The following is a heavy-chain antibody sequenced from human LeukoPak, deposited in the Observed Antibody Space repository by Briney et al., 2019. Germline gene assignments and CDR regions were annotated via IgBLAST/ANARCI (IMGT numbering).Heavy chain of an antibody. D-gene: IGHD4-17*01. V-gene: IGHV1-18*01. CDR2: ISAYNGNT. CDR3: ARDLLVTTVTPRINWFDP. Sequence: GASVKVSCKASGYTFTSYGISWVRQVPGQGLEWMGWISAYNGNTNYAQKLQGRVTMTTDTSTSAAYMELRSLRSDDTAVYYCARDLLVTTVTPRINWFDPWGQGTLVTVSS. J-gene: IGHJ5*02. CDR1: GYTFTSYG.